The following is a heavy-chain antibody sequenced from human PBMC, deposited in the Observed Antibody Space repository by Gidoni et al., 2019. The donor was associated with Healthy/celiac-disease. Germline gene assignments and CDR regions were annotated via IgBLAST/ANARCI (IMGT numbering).Heavy chain of an antibody. CDR2: INPNSGGP. Sequence: WMGWINPNSGGPNYAQKFQGRVTMTRDTSISTAYMELSRLRSDDTAVYYCSRVRPDIVVVTAIPGCIDVWGKGTTVTVSS. J-gene: IGHJ6*03. D-gene: IGHD2-21*02. CDR3: SRVRPDIVVVTAIPGCIDV. V-gene: IGHV1-2*02.